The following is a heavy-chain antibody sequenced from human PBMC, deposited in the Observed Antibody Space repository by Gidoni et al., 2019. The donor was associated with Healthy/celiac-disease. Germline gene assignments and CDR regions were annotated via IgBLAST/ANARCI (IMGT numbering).Heavy chain of an antibody. CDR3: AILSPVMRTTYYDYIWGSPGDY. CDR1: GGSFSGYY. J-gene: IGHJ4*02. D-gene: IGHD3-16*01. V-gene: IGHV4-34*01. CDR2: INHSGST. Sequence: QVQLQQWGAGLLKPSETLSLTCAVYGGSFSGYYWSWLRQPPGKGLEWIGEINHSGSTNYNPSLKSRVTISVDTSKNQFSLKLSSVTAADTAVYYCAILSPVMRTTYYDYIWGSPGDYWGQGTLVTVSS.